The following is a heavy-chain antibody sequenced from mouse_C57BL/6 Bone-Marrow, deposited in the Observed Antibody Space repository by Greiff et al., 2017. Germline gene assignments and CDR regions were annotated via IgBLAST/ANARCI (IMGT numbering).Heavy chain of an antibody. Sequence: QVQLQQSGPELVKPGASVKISCKASGYTFTDYYINWVKQRPGQGLEWIGWIFPGSGSTYYNEKFKGKATLTVDKSSSTAYMLLSSLTSEDSAVYFCARDFLTTVVAHYAMDYWGQGTSVTVSS. J-gene: IGHJ4*01. V-gene: IGHV1-75*01. CDR1: GYTFTDYY. CDR2: IFPGSGST. D-gene: IGHD1-1*01. CDR3: ARDFLTTVVAHYAMDY.